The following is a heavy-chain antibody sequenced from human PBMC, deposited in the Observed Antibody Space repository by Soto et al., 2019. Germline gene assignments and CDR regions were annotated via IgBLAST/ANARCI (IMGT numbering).Heavy chain of an antibody. CDR2: ISADNGHT. D-gene: IGHD3-3*01. CDR3: ARAPMRFLEWSYGGMDV. Sequence: QVQLVQSGDDVKKPGDSVKVSCKASGYTLTSYGISWVRQAPGQGPEWVGWISADNGHTIYAERLQGRVTVTADTSTRTVYMELRSLRPDDTALYYCARAPMRFLEWSYGGMDVWGQGTTVTVSS. CDR1: GYTLTSYG. V-gene: IGHV1-18*01. J-gene: IGHJ6*02.